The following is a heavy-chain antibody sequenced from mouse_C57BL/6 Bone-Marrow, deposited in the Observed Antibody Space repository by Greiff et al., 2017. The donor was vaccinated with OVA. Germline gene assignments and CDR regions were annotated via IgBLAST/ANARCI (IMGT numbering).Heavy chain of an antibody. CDR3: TIYYGNYLDY. CDR2: IRLKSDNYAT. D-gene: IGHD2-1*01. J-gene: IGHJ2*01. Sequence: EVQRVESGGGLVQPGGSMKLSCVASGFTFSNYWMNWVRQSPEKGLEWVAQIRLKSDNYATHYAESVKGRFTISRDDSKSSVYLQMNNLRAEDTGIYYCTIYYGNYLDYWGQGTTLTVSS. V-gene: IGHV6-3*01. CDR1: GFTFSNYW.